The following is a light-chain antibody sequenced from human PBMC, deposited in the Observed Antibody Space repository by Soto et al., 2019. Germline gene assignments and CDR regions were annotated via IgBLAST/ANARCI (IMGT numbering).Light chain of an antibody. CDR2: GAS. CDR3: QQNDNWPTWT. CDR1: QSVSSN. Sequence: EIVMTQSPATLAVSPGXRATLSCRASQSVSSNLAWYQQKPGQAPRLVIYGASTRATGIPARFSGSGSGTEFTLTISSLQSEDFAVYYYQQNDNWPTWTFGQGTTVDI. J-gene: IGKJ1*01. V-gene: IGKV3-15*01.